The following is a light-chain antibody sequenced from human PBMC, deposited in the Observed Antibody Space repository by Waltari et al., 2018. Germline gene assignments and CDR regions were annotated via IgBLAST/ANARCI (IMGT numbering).Light chain of an antibody. CDR3: QTWDTGLRV. CDR2: EVS. V-gene: IGLV2-23*02. J-gene: IGLJ6*01. Sequence: QSALTQPASVSGSPGQSISISCTGTSSDVGGYNLVSWYQQHPGIAPRLMIFEVSKRPSGISDRFSGSKSGNTASLTIFGLQAEDEADYYCQTWDTGLRVFGGGTKLTVL. CDR1: SSDVGGYNL.